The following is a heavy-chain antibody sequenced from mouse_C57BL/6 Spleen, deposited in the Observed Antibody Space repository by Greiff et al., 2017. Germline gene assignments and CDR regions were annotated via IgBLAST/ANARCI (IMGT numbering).Heavy chain of an antibody. CDR1: GYAFSSSW. Sequence: VKLVESGPELVKPGASVKISCKASGYAFSSSWMNWVKQRPGKGLEWIGRIYPGDGDTNYNGKFKGKATLTADKSSSTAYMQLSSLTSEDSAVYFCASLGPGAMDYWGQGTSVTVSS. CDR2: IYPGDGDT. J-gene: IGHJ4*01. CDR3: ASLGPGAMDY. V-gene: IGHV1-82*01.